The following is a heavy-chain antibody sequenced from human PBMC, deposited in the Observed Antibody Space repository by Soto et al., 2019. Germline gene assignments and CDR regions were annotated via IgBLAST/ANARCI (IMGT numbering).Heavy chain of an antibody. J-gene: IGHJ4*02. Sequence: PSETLSLTCAVSGGSISSSNWWSWVRQPPGKGLEWIGEIYHSGSTNYNPSLKSRVTISVDKSKNQFSLKLSSVTAADTAVYYCARLQYSYGAYFDYWGQGTLVTVSS. CDR1: GGSISSSNW. CDR2: IYHSGST. CDR3: ARLQYSYGAYFDY. V-gene: IGHV4-4*02. D-gene: IGHD5-18*01.